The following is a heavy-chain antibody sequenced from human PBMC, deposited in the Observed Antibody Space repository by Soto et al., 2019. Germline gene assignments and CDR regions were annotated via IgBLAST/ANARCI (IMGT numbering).Heavy chain of an antibody. V-gene: IGHV3-23*01. Sequence: EVQLLESGGGLVQPGGSLRLSCAASGFTFSSYAMSWVRQAPGKGLEWVSAISGSGGSTYYADSVKGRFTISRDNSKNTLYLQMNSLRAEDTAVYYCAKDLQWELHQAEGFDYWGQGTLVTVSS. D-gene: IGHD1-26*01. CDR2: ISGSGGST. J-gene: IGHJ4*02. CDR3: AKDLQWELHQAEGFDY. CDR1: GFTFSSYA.